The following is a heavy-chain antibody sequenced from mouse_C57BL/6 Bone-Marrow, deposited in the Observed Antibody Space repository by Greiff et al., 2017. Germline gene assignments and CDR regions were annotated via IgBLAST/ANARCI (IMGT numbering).Heavy chain of an antibody. CDR3: SRFPRLFITTSMDY. CDR2: IHPNSGST. CDR1: GYTFTSYW. V-gene: IGHV1-64*01. J-gene: IGHJ4*01. Sequence: QVQLQQPGAELVKPGASVKLSCKASGYTFTSYWMHWVKQRPGQGLEWIGMIHPNSGSTNYNEKFKSKATLTVDKSSSTAYMQLSSLTSEDSAVYYCSRFPRLFITTSMDYWGQGTSVTVSS. D-gene: IGHD1-1*01.